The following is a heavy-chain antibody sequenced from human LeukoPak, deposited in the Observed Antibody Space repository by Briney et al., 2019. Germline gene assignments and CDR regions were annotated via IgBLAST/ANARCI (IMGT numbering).Heavy chain of an antibody. CDR1: GFTFSSYG. CDR2: IWYDGSNK. J-gene: IGHJ4*02. V-gene: IGHV3-33*01. D-gene: IGHD4-17*01. Sequence: PGGSLRLSCAASGFTFSSYGMHWVRQAPGKGLEWVAAIWYDGSNKYYADSVKGRFTISRDNSKNTLYLQMNSLRAEDTAVYYCAREGRYYGDYVCDYWGQGTLVTVSS. CDR3: AREGRYYGDYVCDY.